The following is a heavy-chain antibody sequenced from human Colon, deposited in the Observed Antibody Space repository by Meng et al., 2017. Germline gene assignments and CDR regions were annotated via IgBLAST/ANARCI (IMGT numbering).Heavy chain of an antibody. CDR1: GYSFTSYW. CDR3: AIRPAITGAPFQY. V-gene: IGHV5-51*01. CDR2: INPVNSDT. J-gene: IGHJ4*02. Sequence: GESLKISCKGSGYSFTSYWIGWVRQMPGKGLEWIALINPVNSDTRYGPSFQGQVAISVDTSINTAHLQLTTLKASDTALYYCAIRPAITGAPFQYWGQGTLVTFSS. D-gene: IGHD1-14*01.